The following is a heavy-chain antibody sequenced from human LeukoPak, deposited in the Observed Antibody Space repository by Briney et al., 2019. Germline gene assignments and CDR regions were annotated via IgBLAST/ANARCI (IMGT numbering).Heavy chain of an antibody. CDR2: INRDGRST. D-gene: IGHD3-22*01. J-gene: IGHJ3*02. V-gene: IGHV3-74*01. CDR1: GFTFSSYA. CDR3: ARALNYYDSSGYLQDAFDI. Sequence: PGGSLRLSCEASGFTFSSYAMHWVRQAPGKGLVWVSRINRDGRSTIYADSVKGRFTISRDTVKNTLYLQMNSLRAEDTAVYYCARALNYYDSSGYLQDAFDIWGQGTMVTVSS.